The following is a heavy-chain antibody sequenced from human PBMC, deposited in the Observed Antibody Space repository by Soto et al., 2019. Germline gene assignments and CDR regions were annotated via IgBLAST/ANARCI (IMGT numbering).Heavy chain of an antibody. V-gene: IGHV3-30*18. CDR2: ISYDGSNK. D-gene: IGHD2-8*01. CDR3: AKSTCTNGVCYTGDAFDI. CDR1: GFTFSSYG. Sequence: GGSLRLSCAASGFTFSSYGMHWVRQAPGKGLEWVAVISYDGSNKYYADSVKGRFTISRDNSKNTLYLQMNSLRAEDTAVYYCAKSTCTNGVCYTGDAFDIWGQGTMVT. J-gene: IGHJ3*02.